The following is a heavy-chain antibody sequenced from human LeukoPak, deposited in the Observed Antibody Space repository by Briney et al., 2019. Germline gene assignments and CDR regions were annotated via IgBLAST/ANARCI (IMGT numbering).Heavy chain of an antibody. Sequence: GGALRLSCAASRLTFDDYGMSWVRQAPARGLEGVSNINWNGISIHYADSVQGRFTISRDSAKNSLYLQINSLRAEDTALYYCARDHFKSDSSGSYYYYGMDVWGQGTTVTVSS. D-gene: IGHD3-22*01. V-gene: IGHV3-20*04. J-gene: IGHJ6*02. CDR1: RLTFDDYG. CDR2: INWNGISI. CDR3: ARDHFKSDSSGSYYYYGMDV.